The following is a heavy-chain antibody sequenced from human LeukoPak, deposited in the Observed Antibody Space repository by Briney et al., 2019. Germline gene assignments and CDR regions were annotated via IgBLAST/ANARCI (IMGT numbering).Heavy chain of an antibody. V-gene: IGHV5-51*01. CDR2: IYPGDSDT. CDR1: GYSFTSYW. J-gene: IGHJ6*03. D-gene: IGHD5-18*01. CDR3: ARQGYSYGYTYYYYMDV. Sequence: GESLKISCKGSGYSFTSYWIGWVRQMPGKGLEWMGIIYPGDSDTRYSPSFQGQVTISADKSISTAYLQWSSLKASDTAMYYCARQGYSYGYTYYYYMDVWGKGTTVTVSS.